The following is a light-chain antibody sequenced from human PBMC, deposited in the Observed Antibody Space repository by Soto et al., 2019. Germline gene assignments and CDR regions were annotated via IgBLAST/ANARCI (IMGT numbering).Light chain of an antibody. CDR2: RDS. J-gene: IGLJ3*02. CDR1: SSNIGSNA. V-gene: IGLV1-44*01. CDR3: AAWDDNLKGVM. Sequence: QSVLTQPPSASGTPGQRVTISCSGRSSNIGSNAVNWYQQFPGTAPKLLFFRDSQRPSGVPDRFSGSKSGTSASLAISGLQSEDEADYYCAAWDDNLKGVMFGGGTKLTVL.